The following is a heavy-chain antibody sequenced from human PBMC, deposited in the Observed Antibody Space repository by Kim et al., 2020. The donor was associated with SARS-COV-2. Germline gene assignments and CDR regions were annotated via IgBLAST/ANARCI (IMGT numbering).Heavy chain of an antibody. D-gene: IGHD2-2*02. CDR2: ISGSGGST. J-gene: IGHJ1*01. CDR3: AKGTRVRLGYCSSTSCYTRGFFRRGPSEVAEYFQH. V-gene: IGHV3-23*01. CDR1: GFTFSSYA. Sequence: GGSLRLSCAASGFTFSSYAMSWVRQAPGKGLEWVSAISGSGGSTYYADSVKGRFTISRDNSKNTLYLQMNSLRAEDTAVYYCAKGTRVRLGYCSSTSCYTRGFFRRGPSEVAEYFQHWGQGTLVTVSS.